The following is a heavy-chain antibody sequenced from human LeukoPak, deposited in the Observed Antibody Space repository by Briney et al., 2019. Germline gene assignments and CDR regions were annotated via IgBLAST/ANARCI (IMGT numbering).Heavy chain of an antibody. CDR2: INSGGTE. J-gene: IGHJ3*01. CDR3: ARDRYGDNGDAFDV. CDR1: GFTLSKFE. D-gene: IGHD4-17*01. Sequence: GGSLRLSCAASGFTLSKFEMNWVRRAPGKGLEWLSYINSGGTEWYADSVKGRFTISRDDPKNSLYLQMDSLRDEDTAVYYCARDRYGDNGDAFDVWGQGTMVTVSS. V-gene: IGHV3-48*03.